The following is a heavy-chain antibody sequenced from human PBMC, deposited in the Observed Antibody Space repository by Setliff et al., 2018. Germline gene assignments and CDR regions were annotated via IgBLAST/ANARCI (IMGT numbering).Heavy chain of an antibody. CDR1: GGSISSGSYY. CDR2: IYTSGST. V-gene: IGHV4-61*09. D-gene: IGHD3-22*01. Sequence: PSETLSLTCTVSGGSISSGSYYWSWIRQPAGKGLEWIGHIYTSGSTNYNPSLKGRFTISRDNAKNTVYLQMNSLRVEDTAVYYCARESSSGWHGDYWGQGTLVTVSS. J-gene: IGHJ4*02. CDR3: ARESSSGWHGDY.